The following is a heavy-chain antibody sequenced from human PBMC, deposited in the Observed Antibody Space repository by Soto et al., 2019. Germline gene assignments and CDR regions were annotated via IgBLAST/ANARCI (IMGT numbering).Heavy chain of an antibody. Sequence: QVQLVESGGGVVQPGRSLRLSCAASGFNFSAYGMHWVRQAPGTGLELVALLSFDASKKYYADSVKGRFTISRDTSRNTLYLQMNSLRVEDKDVSYCRVGVADWGQGTRVTVSS. CDR1: GFNFSAYG. CDR2: LSFDASKK. D-gene: IGHD1-26*01. V-gene: IGHV3-30*03. CDR3: RVGVAD. J-gene: IGHJ4*02.